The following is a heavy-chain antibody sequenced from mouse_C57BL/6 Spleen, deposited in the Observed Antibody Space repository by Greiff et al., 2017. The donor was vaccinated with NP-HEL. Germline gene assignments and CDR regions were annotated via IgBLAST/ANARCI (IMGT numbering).Heavy chain of an antibody. V-gene: IGHV1-42*01. D-gene: IGHD4-1*01. CDR3: ASSLNWDYFDY. CDR2: INPSSGGT. Sequence: VQLQQSGPELVQPGASVKISCKASGYSFTGYYMNWVKQSPEKSLEWIGEINPSSGGTTYNQQLNAKATLTVDKSSSTAYMQIKSLTSEDSEVYYCASSLNWDYFDYWGQGTTLTVSS. J-gene: IGHJ2*01. CDR1: GYSFTGYY.